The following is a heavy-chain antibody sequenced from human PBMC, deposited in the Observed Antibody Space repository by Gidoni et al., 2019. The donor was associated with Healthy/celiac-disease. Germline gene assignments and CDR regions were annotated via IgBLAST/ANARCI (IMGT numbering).Heavy chain of an antibody. J-gene: IGHJ4*02. CDR3: ARQYLAAKQLGY. D-gene: IGHD2-15*01. Sequence: QVQLVQSGAEVNKPGASVTVSCKASGYTFTSYDINWVRQATGQGLEWRGWMNPNSGNTGYEQKFQGRGTMTRNTSISTAYMGLSSLGSEDTAVYYCARQYLAAKQLGYWGQGTLVTVSS. CDR1: GYTFTSYD. V-gene: IGHV1-8*01. CDR2: MNPNSGNT.